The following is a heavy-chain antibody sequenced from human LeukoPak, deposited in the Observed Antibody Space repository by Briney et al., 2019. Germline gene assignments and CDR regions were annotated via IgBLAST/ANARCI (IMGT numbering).Heavy chain of an antibody. Sequence: SETLSLTCAVYGGSFSGYYWIWIRQPPGKGLEWIGEINHSGSTNYNPSLKSRVTISVDTSKNQFSLKLSSVTAADTAVCYCARAQLPDGLYDFLSGYYRQDWFDPWGQGTLVTVSS. CDR2: INHSGST. CDR3: ARAQLPDGLYDFLSGYYRQDWFDP. J-gene: IGHJ5*02. CDR1: GGSFSGYY. D-gene: IGHD3-3*01. V-gene: IGHV4-34*01.